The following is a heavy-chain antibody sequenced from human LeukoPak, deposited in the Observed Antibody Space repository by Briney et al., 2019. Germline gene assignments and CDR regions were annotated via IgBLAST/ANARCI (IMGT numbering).Heavy chain of an antibody. CDR2: IYYSGST. CDR3: ARAEGGDLTLGVGYFQH. CDR1: GGSISSYY. V-gene: IGHV4-59*01. J-gene: IGHJ1*01. Sequence: PSETLSLTCTVSGGSISSYYWSWIRQPPGKGLEWIGYIYYSGSTNYNPSPKSRVTISVDTSKNQFSLKLSSVTAADTAVYYCARAEGGDLTLGVGYFQHWGQGTLVTVSS. D-gene: IGHD2-21*02.